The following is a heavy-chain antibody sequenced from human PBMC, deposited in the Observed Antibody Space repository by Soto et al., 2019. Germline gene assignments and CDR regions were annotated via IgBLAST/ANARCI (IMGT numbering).Heavy chain of an antibody. CDR2: ISSGRGATI. Sequence: EVQLVDSGGGLVQPGGSLRLSCAASGFTFRHYAMNWVRQAPGKGLEWVSGISSGRGATIRYAESVQGRFSISRDNSKNTLFLQMNNLRVDDTALYYCAKDQGEGGDYENRLPSDWGQGILVTVSS. CDR1: GFTFRHYA. V-gene: IGHV3-23*04. J-gene: IGHJ4*02. D-gene: IGHD4-17*01. CDR3: AKDQGEGGDYENRLPSD.